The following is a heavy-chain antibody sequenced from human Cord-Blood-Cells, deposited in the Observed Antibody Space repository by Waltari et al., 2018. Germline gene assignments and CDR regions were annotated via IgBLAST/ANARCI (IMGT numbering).Heavy chain of an antibody. CDR2: INHSGST. V-gene: IGHV4-34*01. Sequence: QVQLQQWGAGLLKPSETLSLTCAVYGGSFSGYYWSWIRPPPGQGLEWIGEINHSGSTNYNPSLKSRVTISVDTSKNQFSLKLSSVTTADTAVYYCAREGGRNYYDSSGYYYYYGMDVWGQGTTVTVSS. D-gene: IGHD3-22*01. J-gene: IGHJ6*02. CDR3: AREGGRNYYDSSGYYYYYGMDV. CDR1: GGSFSGYY.